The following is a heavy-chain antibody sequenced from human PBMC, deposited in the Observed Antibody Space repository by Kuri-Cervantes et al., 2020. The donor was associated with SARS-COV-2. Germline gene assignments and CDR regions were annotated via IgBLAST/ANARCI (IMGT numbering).Heavy chain of an antibody. D-gene: IGHD3-10*01. CDR3: AREGGSGSYYDHYYYYYYMDV. CDR2: IGPSGTTK. V-gene: IGHV3-11*04. CDR1: GFIFSDYY. Sequence: GESLKISCTASGFIFSDYYMTWIRQAPGKGLEWVSNIGPSGTTKYYADSVKGRFTISRDNAKNSLYLQMSSLRAEDTAVYYCAREGGSGSYYDHYYYYYYMDVWGKGTTVTVSS. J-gene: IGHJ6*03.